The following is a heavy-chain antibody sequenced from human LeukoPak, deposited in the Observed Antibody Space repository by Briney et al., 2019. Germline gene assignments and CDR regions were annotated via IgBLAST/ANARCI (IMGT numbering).Heavy chain of an antibody. Sequence: ASVKVSCKASGYTFTGYYMHWVRQAPGQGLEWMGWINPNSGGTDYAQNFQGRVTMTRDTSVSTAYMELSRLRSDDTAVYYCAIQSIVPRPGYWGQGTLVTVSS. V-gene: IGHV1-2*02. CDR1: GYTFTGYY. D-gene: IGHD6-6*01. J-gene: IGHJ4*02. CDR2: INPNSGGT. CDR3: AIQSIVPRPGY.